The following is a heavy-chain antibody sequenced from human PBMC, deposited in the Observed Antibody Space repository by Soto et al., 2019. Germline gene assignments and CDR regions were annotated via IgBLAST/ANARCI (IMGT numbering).Heavy chain of an antibody. CDR1: GGSISSYY. CDR3: ARDRYGDSDY. Sequence: SETLSLTCTVSGGSISSYYWSWIRQPPGKGLEWIGYIYYSGSTNYNPSLKSRVTISVDTSKNQFSLKLSSVTAADTAVYYCARDRYGDSDYWGQGTLVTVSS. J-gene: IGHJ4*02. V-gene: IGHV4-59*01. CDR2: IYYSGST. D-gene: IGHD4-17*01.